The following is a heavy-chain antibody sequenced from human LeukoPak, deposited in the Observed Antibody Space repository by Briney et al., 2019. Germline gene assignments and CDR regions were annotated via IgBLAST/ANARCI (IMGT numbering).Heavy chain of an antibody. J-gene: IGHJ2*01. CDR3: ARQPVSGWYFDL. V-gene: IGHV4-39*01. D-gene: IGHD1-14*01. CDR2: IYYSGST. Sequence: PSETLSLTCTVSGGSISSSSYYWGWIRQPPGKGLEWIGSIYYSGSTYYNPSLKSRVTISVDTSKNQFSLKLSSVTAADTAVYYCARQPVSGWYFDLWGRGTLVTVSS. CDR1: GGSISSSSYY.